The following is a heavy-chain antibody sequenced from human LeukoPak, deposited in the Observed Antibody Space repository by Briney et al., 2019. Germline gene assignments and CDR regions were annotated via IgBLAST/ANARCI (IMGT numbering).Heavy chain of an antibody. CDR2: FDPEDVDT. D-gene: IGHD3-3*01. CDR3: ATLLLSKKRYYDFWTSAFDF. CDR1: DYRLTELS. J-gene: IGHJ3*01. Sequence: GASVKVSCKVSDYRLTELSMHWVRLAPGKGLEWMVGFDPEDVDTIYAQKFEGRVTMTEDTSTDTAYLELSSLRSEDTAVYYCATLLLSKKRYYDFWTSAFDFWGQGTMVTVSS. V-gene: IGHV1-24*01.